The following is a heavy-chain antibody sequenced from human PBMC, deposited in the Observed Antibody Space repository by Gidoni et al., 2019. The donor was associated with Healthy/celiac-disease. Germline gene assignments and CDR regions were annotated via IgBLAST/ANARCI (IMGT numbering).Heavy chain of an antibody. CDR2: ISYDGSNK. CDR3: AATRPQGYYYYYGMDV. J-gene: IGHJ6*02. Sequence: QVQLVESGGGVVQPGRSLRLSCAASGFTFSSYAMHWVRQAPGKGLEWVAVISYDGSNKYYADSVKGRFTISRDNSKNTLYLQMNSLRAEDTAVYYCAATRPQGYYYYYGMDVWGQGTTVTVSS. CDR1: GFTFSSYA. V-gene: IGHV3-30*04. D-gene: IGHD2-15*01.